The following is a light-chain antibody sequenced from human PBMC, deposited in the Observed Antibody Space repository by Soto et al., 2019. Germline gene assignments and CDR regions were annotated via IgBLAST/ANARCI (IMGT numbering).Light chain of an antibody. V-gene: IGKV1-33*01. CDR2: DTS. J-gene: IGKJ2*01. CDR1: QDINKD. Sequence: DIQMTQSPSSLSASVGGRVTITCQASQDINKDLNWYQQKPGKAPKLLIYDTSNLETGVPPTFTGTGSGRDFTLIMSSLQPEDVATYYCQQYDSLPYTFGQGTKVEIK. CDR3: QQYDSLPYT.